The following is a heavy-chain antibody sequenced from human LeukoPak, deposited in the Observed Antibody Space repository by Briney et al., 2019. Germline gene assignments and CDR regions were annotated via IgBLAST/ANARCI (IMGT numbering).Heavy chain of an antibody. D-gene: IGHD3-10*01. Sequence: SETLSLTCAVYGGSFSGYYWSWIRQPPGKGLEWIGEINHSGSTNYNPSLKSRVTISVDTSKNQFSLKLSSVTAADTAVYYCVRSSIDMVRGIIITNWFDPWGQGTLVTVSS. V-gene: IGHV4-34*01. CDR1: GGSFSGYY. J-gene: IGHJ5*02. CDR3: VRSSIDMVRGIIITNWFDP. CDR2: INHSGST.